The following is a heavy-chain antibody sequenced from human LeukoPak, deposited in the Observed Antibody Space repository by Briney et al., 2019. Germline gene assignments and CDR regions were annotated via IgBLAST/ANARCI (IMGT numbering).Heavy chain of an antibody. Sequence: GASVKVSCKASGYTFTSYGISWVRQAPGQGLEWMGWISAYNGNTNYAQKLQGRVTMTTDTSTSTAYMELRSLRSDDTAVYYCATVGRSVELPVATGAYFDYWGQGTLVSVSS. V-gene: IGHV1-18*01. D-gene: IGHD2-2*01. J-gene: IGHJ4*02. CDR2: ISAYNGNT. CDR1: GYTFTSYG. CDR3: ATVGRSVELPVATGAYFDY.